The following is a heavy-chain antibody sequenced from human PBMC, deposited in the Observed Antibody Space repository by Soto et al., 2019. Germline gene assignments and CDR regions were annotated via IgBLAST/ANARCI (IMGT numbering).Heavy chain of an antibody. CDR3: ARRERAAGTDWWFDP. CDR1: GYSFTSYW. D-gene: IGHD6-13*01. CDR2: ANDNWGS. J-gene: IGHJ5*02. V-gene: IGHV4-59*08. Sequence: PGESLKISCKGSGYSFTSYWISWVRQMPGKGLEWIGYANDNWGSNYNPSLKSRVTISLDTSKSQFSLKLSSVTAADTAVYYCARRERAAGTDWWFDPWGQGTLVTVSS.